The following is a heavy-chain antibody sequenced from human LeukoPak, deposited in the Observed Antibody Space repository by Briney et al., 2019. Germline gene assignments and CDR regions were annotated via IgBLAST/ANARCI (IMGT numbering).Heavy chain of an antibody. D-gene: IGHD6-19*01. V-gene: IGHV3-23*01. J-gene: IGHJ4*02. CDR2: VSGSGGTT. CDR1: GFTFSSYA. Sequence: PGGSLRLSCAASGFASGFTFSSYAMSWVRQAPGKGLEWVSTVSGSGGTTYYADSVKGRFTISRDNSKNTLYLQMNSLRVEDTAVYYCARDSSGWHSPFDYWGQGTLVTVSS. CDR3: ARDSSGWHSPFDY.